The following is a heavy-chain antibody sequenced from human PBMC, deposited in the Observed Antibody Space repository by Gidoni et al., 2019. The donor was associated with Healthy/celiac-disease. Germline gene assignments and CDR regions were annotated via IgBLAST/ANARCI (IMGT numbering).Heavy chain of an antibody. Sequence: EVQLVESGGGLVQPGGSLKLSGAASGLTLSGSAMHWDRQASGEGLGWVGRIRRKANSYATANAASVKGRFTISRDESKNTAYLQMNSLKTEDTAVYYCTRLAIVVDDAFDIWGQGTMITVSS. J-gene: IGHJ3*02. V-gene: IGHV3-73*02. CDR1: GLTLSGSA. D-gene: IGHD3-22*01. CDR2: IRRKANSYAT. CDR3: TRLAIVVDDAFDI.